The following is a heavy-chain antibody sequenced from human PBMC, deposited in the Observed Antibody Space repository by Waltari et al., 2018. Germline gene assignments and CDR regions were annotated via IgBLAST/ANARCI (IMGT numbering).Heavy chain of an antibody. V-gene: IGHV3-53*01. J-gene: IGHJ4*02. D-gene: IGHD3-22*01. CDR3: ARDRYYDSSGYGISLDY. Sequence: EVQLVESGGGLIQPGGSLRLSCAASGFTVSSNYISWVRQAPGKGLAWVSVIYSGGNTYNADAGKRRFTISRDNSKNTLYLQMNSLRAEDTAVYYCARDRYYDSSGYGISLDYWGQGTLVTVSS. CDR1: GFTVSSNY. CDR2: IYSGGNT.